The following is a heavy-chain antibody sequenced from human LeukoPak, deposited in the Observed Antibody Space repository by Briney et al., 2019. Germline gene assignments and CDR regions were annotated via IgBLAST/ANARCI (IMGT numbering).Heavy chain of an antibody. CDR3: ARAPVDLVGGGWFDP. J-gene: IGHJ5*02. CDR1: GFTFSSYA. D-gene: IGHD2-8*02. Sequence: PGGSLRLSCAASGFTFSSYAMHWVRQAPGKGLEWVAVISFDGSNKYYADSVKGRFTISRDNSKNTLYLQMNSLRAEDTAVYYCARAPVDLVGGGWFDPWGQGTLVTVSS. CDR2: ISFDGSNK. V-gene: IGHV3-30-3*01.